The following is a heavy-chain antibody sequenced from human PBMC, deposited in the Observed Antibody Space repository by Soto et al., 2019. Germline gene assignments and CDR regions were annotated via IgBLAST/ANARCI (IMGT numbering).Heavy chain of an antibody. V-gene: IGHV3-23*01. CDR3: AKGSHYDILTAYHAFDY. CDR2: ISGGGGGT. CDR1: GFTFSTYA. Sequence: PGGSLRLSCASSGFTFSTYAMTWVRQAPGKGLEWVSSISGGGGGTYYADSVKGRLTISRDNSKNTLYLQMNSLRAEDTALYYCAKGSHYDILTAYHAFDYWGPGTLVTVS. D-gene: IGHD3-9*01. J-gene: IGHJ4*02.